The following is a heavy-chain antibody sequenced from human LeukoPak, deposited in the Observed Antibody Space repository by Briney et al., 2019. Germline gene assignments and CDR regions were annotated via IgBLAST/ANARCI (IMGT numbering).Heavy chain of an antibody. V-gene: IGHV3-21*01. CDR2: ISSSSSYI. D-gene: IGHD2-2*01. Sequence: AGGSLRLSCAASGFTFSSYSMNWVRQAPGKGLEWVSSISSSSSYIYYADSVKGRFTISRDNAKNSLYLQMNSLRAEDTAVYYCARRGSPPAAIEDLSIDYWGQGTLVTVSS. CDR1: GFTFSSYS. J-gene: IGHJ4*02. CDR3: ARRGSPPAAIEDLSIDY.